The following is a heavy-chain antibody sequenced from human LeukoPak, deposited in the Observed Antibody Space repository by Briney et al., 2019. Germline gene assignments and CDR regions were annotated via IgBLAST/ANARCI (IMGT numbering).Heavy chain of an antibody. Sequence: GRSLRLSCAASGFTFSSYAMHWVRQAPGKGLEWVAVISYDGSNKYYADSVKGRLTISRDNSKNMLYLQMNSLRAEDTAVYYCARPSEHFSWFDPWGQGTLVTVSS. V-gene: IGHV3-30*01. CDR3: ARPSEHFSWFDP. CDR1: GFTFSSYA. J-gene: IGHJ5*02. CDR2: ISYDGSNK. D-gene: IGHD3-3*02.